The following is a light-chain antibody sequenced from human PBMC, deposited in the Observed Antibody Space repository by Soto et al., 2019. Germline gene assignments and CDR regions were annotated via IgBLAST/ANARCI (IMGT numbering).Light chain of an antibody. CDR1: SSDVGAYNY. CDR2: EVT. J-gene: IGLJ3*02. Sequence: QSVLTQPPSASGSPGQSVTISCTGTSSDVGAYNYVSWYQQHAGKAPKLGIYEVTKRPSGVPDRFSGSKSANTASLTVSGLQAEDEADYYCSSFASSNTWVFGGGTKLTVL. CDR3: SSFASSNTWV. V-gene: IGLV2-8*01.